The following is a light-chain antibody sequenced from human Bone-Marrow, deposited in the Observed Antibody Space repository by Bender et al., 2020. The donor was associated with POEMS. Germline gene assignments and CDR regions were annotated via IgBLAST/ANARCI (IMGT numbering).Light chain of an antibody. V-gene: IGLV2-11*01. CDR2: DVS. CDR1: SNDVGDYDY. J-gene: IGLJ3*02. CDR3: SSYTSSSTLV. Sequence: QSALTQPRSVSGSPGQSVTISCTGTSNDVGDYDYVSWYQQHAGKAPKLMVFDVSQRPSGVPDRFSGSKSGNTASLTISGLQAEDEADYYCSSYTSSSTLVFGGGTKLTVL.